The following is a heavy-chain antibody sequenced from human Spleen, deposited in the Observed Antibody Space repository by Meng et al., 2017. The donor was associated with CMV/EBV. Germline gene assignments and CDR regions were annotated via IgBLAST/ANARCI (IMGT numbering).Heavy chain of an antibody. J-gene: IGHJ4*02. D-gene: IGHD5-24*01. CDR1: GFTFSSTW. CDR3: ARLGGWLQHYFDS. CDR2: IKQDGSEK. V-gene: IGHV3-7*01. Sequence: GGSLRLSCVASGFTFSSTWMSWVRQAPGKGLEWVANIKQDGSEKYYVDSLKGRFTISRDNTGNSLHLQMNSLRAEDTAVYFCARLGGWLQHYFDSWGQGTLVTVSS.